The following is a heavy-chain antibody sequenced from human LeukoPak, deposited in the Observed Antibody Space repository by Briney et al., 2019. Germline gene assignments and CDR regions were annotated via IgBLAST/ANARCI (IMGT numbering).Heavy chain of an antibody. J-gene: IGHJ4*02. Sequence: ASVKASCKASGYTFTGRYMQWVRQAPGQGLEWMGIINPSGGSTNYAQQFQGRVTVTRDTSTSTVYMELRSLRSEDTAVYYCATYSGSYYADPFDYWGQGTLVTVSS. CDR3: ATYSGSYYADPFDY. CDR1: GYTFTGRY. CDR2: INPSGGST. V-gene: IGHV1-46*01. D-gene: IGHD1-26*01.